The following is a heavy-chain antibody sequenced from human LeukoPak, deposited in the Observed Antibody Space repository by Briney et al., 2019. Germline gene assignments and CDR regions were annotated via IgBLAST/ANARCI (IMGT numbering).Heavy chain of an antibody. V-gene: IGHV4-31*03. D-gene: IGHD3-3*01. CDR1: GGSISSGGYY. Sequence: SETLSLTCTVSGGSISSGGYYWSWIRQHPGKGLEWIGYIYYSGSTYYNPSLESRVTISVDTSKNQFSLKLSSVTAADTAVYYCARDGLYDFLPVYHWNFDFGARGPLFIVSS. J-gene: IGHJ2*01. CDR3: ARDGLYDFLPVYHWNFDF. CDR2: IYYSGST.